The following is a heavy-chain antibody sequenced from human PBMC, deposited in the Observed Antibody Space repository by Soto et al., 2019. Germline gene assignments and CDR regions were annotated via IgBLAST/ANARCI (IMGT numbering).Heavy chain of an antibody. Sequence: GGSLSLSCAASGFSFRSNAMHWVRQAPGKGLQWVAIIWYDGSNKYYADSVKGRFTISRDNSENMLYLQMNGLRAEDTAVYYCARGGLSARPDYWGQGTLVTVSS. V-gene: IGHV3-33*01. J-gene: IGHJ4*02. D-gene: IGHD6-6*01. CDR1: GFSFRSNA. CDR2: IWYDGSNK. CDR3: ARGGLSARPDY.